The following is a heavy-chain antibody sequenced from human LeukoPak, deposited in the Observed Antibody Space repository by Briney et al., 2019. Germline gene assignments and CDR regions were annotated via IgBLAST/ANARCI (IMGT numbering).Heavy chain of an antibody. CDR1: GGSISSGGYY. Sequence: PSETLSLTCTVSGGSISSGGYYWSWIRQHPGKGLEWTGYIYYSGSTYYNPSLKSRVTISVDTSKNQFSLKLSSVTAADTAVYYCARVGYSYGYFDYWGQGTLVTVSS. CDR2: IYYSGST. CDR3: ARVGYSYGYFDY. J-gene: IGHJ4*02. D-gene: IGHD5-18*01. V-gene: IGHV4-31*03.